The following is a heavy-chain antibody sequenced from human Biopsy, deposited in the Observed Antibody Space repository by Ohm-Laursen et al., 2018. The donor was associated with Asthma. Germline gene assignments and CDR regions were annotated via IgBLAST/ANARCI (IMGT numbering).Heavy chain of an antibody. J-gene: IGHJ4*02. CDR1: GFVFRSHA. Sequence: LSLTCAASGFVFRSHAMHWVRQAPGKGLEWVAVVSYDGGVAHYADSMKGRFTISRDNAKSTLYLQMNRLRTDDTAVYYCAKRRGYSDLTDFDRWGQGTLVTVSS. CDR3: AKRRGYSDLTDFDR. V-gene: IGHV3-30*18. CDR2: VSYDGGVA. D-gene: IGHD3-3*01.